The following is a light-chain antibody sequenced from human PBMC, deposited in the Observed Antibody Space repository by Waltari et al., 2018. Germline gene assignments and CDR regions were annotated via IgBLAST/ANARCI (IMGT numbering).Light chain of an antibody. V-gene: IGKV1-16*02. CDR2: AAS. CDR1: QAIGTF. CDR3: QQYSTFPPT. J-gene: IGKJ4*01. Sequence: ASQAIGTFLAWFQLKPGKAPKSLIYAASTLQTGVSSNFCGSGSGTDFTLTISSLQPGDCATYYCQQYSTFPPTFGGGTRVEI.